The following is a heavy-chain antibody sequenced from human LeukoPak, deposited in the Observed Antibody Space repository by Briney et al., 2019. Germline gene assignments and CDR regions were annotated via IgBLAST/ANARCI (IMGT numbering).Heavy chain of an antibody. Sequence: ASVKVSCKASGGTFSSYAISWVRQAPGQGLEWMGGIIPIFGTANYAQKFQGRVTITADESTSTAYMELRSLRSDDTAVYYCARDDGPNCSSTSCYLWFDPWGQGTLVAVSS. V-gene: IGHV1-69*13. CDR2: IIPIFGTA. J-gene: IGHJ5*02. CDR3: ARDDGPNCSSTSCYLWFDP. CDR1: GGTFSSYA. D-gene: IGHD2-2*01.